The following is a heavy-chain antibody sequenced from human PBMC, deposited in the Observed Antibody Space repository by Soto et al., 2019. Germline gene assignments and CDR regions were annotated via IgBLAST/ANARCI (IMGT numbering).Heavy chain of an antibody. CDR1: GGSISISNFY. CDR3: AREAVVVPAARYYYYYYYMDV. V-gene: IGHV4-39*07. CDR2: LYSARIT. D-gene: IGHD2-2*01. J-gene: IGHJ6*03. Sequence: PSETLSLTCSVSGGSISISNFYWGWVRQSPGRGLEWIGNLYSARITYYNPSLKSRVSISGDTSQNQFSLKLSSVTAADTAVYYCAREAVVVPAARYYYYYYYMDVWGKGTTVTVSS.